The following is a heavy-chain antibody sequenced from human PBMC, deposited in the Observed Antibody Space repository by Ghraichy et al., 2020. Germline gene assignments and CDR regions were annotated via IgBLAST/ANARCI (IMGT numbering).Heavy chain of an antibody. CDR2: IYYSGST. CDR3: ARDRVSTRYCSGGSCYSDYYYGMDV. V-gene: IGHV4-59*01. CDR1: GGSISSYY. Sequence: SETLSLTCTVSGGSISSYYWSWIRQPPGKGLEWIGYIYYSGSTNYNPSLKSRVTISVDTSKNQFSLKLSSVTAADTAVYYCARDRVSTRYCSGGSCYSDYYYGMDVWGQGTTVTVSS. J-gene: IGHJ6*02. D-gene: IGHD2-15*01.